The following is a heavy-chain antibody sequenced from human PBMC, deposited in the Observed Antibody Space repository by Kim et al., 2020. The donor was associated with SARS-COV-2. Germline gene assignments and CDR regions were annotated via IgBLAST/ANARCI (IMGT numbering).Heavy chain of an antibody. D-gene: IGHD6-19*01. J-gene: IGHJ4*02. CDR3: ARASKTGYSSGIDY. Sequence: ADSVKGRFTISRDNSKNTLYLQMNSLRAEDTAVYYCARASKTGYSSGIDYWGQGTLVTVSS. V-gene: IGHV3-30*01.